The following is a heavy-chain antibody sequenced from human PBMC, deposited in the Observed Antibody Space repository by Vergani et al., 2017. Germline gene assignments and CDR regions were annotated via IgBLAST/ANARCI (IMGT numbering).Heavy chain of an antibody. Sequence: VQLMESGGGWAQPGGSLRLSCAASGFVFSESPIHWVRQAPGKGLEWVALITPDGGTKYYADPVKGRFIISRDNSRNTVYLQMDRLRVEDTGVYYCARDRYWNCDYWGQGTLVTVSS. J-gene: IGHJ4*02. D-gene: IGHD2-15*01. CDR1: GFVFSESP. CDR3: ARDRYWNCDY. V-gene: IGHV3-30-3*01. CDR2: ITPDGGTK.